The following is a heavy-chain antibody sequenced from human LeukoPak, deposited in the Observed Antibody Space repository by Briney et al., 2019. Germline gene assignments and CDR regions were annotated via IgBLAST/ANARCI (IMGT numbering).Heavy chain of an antibody. D-gene: IGHD2-21*01. V-gene: IGHV3-30*02. CDR3: GPLIGGY. J-gene: IGHJ4*02. CDR1: RFSFSTSL. CDR2: IRYDDSDK. Sequence: PGGSLRLSCPSSRFSFSTSLMHWVGPAPAKGLEWVAFIRYDDSDKYYADSVRGRFTISRDNSKNTLHLQMHSLRPEDTAVYYCGPLIGGYWGQGARVTVS.